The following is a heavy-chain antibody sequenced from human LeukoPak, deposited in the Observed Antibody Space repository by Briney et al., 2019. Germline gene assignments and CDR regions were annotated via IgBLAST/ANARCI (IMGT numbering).Heavy chain of an antibody. V-gene: IGHV4-59*01. J-gene: IGHJ3*02. D-gene: IGHD3-9*01. Sequence: SETLSLTCTVSGGSISSYYWSWIRQPPGKGLEWIGYIYYSGGTNYNPSLKSRVTISVDTSKNQFSLKLSSVTAADTAVYYCAREVPRRSYDILTGYYRGDDAFDIWGQGTMVTVSS. CDR3: AREVPRRSYDILTGYYRGDDAFDI. CDR1: GGSISSYY. CDR2: IYYSGGT.